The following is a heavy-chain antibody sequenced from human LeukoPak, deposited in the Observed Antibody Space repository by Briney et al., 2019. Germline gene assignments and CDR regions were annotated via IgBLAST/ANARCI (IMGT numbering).Heavy chain of an antibody. D-gene: IGHD6-13*01. Sequence: PSETLSLTCTVSDGSIRDYFWSWIRQPAGKGLEWIGRIYVSGITNSNPYLKSRATMSLDTSKNQFSLRLTSVTAADTAVYYCARDVYNSRFYGFDYWGQGTLVTVSS. J-gene: IGHJ4*02. CDR3: ARDVYNSRFYGFDY. CDR2: IYVSGIT. CDR1: DGSIRDYF. V-gene: IGHV4-4*07.